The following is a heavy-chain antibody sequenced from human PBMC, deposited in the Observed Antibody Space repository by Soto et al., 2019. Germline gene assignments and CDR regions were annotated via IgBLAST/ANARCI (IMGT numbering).Heavy chain of an antibody. CDR3: VSQRTSVLTQAYFDY. CDR1: GGSVSNSNYY. D-gene: IGHD2-8*01. V-gene: IGHV4-39*01. Sequence: SETRSLTCTVSGGSVSNSNYYWGGIRQSPGKGLEWIGIVYYRGRSYSKSSVKSRVTISVDTSKNQFSLNLNSVTASDTAVYFCVSQRTSVLTQAYFDYWGPGALVTVSS. J-gene: IGHJ4*02. CDR2: VYYRGRS.